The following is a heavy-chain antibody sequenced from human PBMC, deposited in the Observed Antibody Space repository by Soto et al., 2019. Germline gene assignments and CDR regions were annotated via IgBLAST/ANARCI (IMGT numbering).Heavy chain of an antibody. CDR1: GFTFSSYA. CDR2: ISYDGSNK. CDR3: TTQVGSSYGFYYYGMDV. D-gene: IGHD5-18*01. J-gene: IGHJ6*02. V-gene: IGHV3-30-3*01. Sequence: GGSLRLSCAASGFTFSSYAMHWVRQAPGKGLEWVAVISYDGSNKYYADSVKGRFTISRDDSKNTLYLQMNSLKTEDTAVYYCTTQVGSSYGFYYYGMDVWGQGTTVTVSS.